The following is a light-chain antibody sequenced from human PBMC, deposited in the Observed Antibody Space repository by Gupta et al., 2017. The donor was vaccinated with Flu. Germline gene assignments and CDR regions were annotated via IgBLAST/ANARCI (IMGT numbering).Light chain of an antibody. J-gene: IGKJ2*02. CDR3: QQDGSSPGT. CDR2: GAS. Sequence: GTLSLSPGERDTLSCRASQSVSSSYLAWYQQKPGQAPRLLIYGASSRATGIPDRFSGSGSGTDLTLTISRLEPEGFAVYYCQQDGSSPGTFGQGTKLDIK. V-gene: IGKV3-20*01. CDR1: QSVSSSY.